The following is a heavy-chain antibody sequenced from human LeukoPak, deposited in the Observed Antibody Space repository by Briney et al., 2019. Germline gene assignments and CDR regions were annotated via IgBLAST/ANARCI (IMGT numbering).Heavy chain of an antibody. D-gene: IGHD3-22*01. Sequence: GASVKVSCKASGYTFTSYDINWVRQATGQGLEWMGWMNPNSGNTGYAQKFQGRVTMTRNTSISTAYMELSSLRSEDTALYYCAKDRYYYDSSGLDYWGQGTLVTVSS. J-gene: IGHJ4*02. CDR1: GYTFTSYD. CDR3: AKDRYYYDSSGLDY. CDR2: MNPNSGNT. V-gene: IGHV1-8*01.